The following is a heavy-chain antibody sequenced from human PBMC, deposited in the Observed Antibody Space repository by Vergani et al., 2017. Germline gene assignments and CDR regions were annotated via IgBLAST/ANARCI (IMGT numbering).Heavy chain of an antibody. V-gene: IGHV3-64D*06. Sequence: EVQLVESGGGLVQPGGSLRLSCSASGFTFSSYALHWVRKAPGKGLEYVSAISSNGGSTYYADSVKGRFTISRDNSKNTLYLQMSSLRAEDTAVYYCVKDWKYSSGPYWGQGTLVTVSS. J-gene: IGHJ4*02. CDR1: GFTFSSYA. CDR3: VKDWKYSSGPY. CDR2: ISSNGGST. D-gene: IGHD6-25*01.